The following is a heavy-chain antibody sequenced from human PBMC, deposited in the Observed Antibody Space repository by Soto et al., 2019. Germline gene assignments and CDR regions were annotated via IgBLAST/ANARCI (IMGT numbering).Heavy chain of an antibody. V-gene: IGHV3-49*04. CDR3: TRCVVVQGLQGWFDP. CDR2: IRSKAYGGTT. D-gene: IGHD2-2*01. Sequence: SLRLSCTASGFTFGDYAMSWVRQAPGKGLEWVGFIRSKAYGGTTEYAASVKGRFTISRDDSKSIAYLQMNSLKTEDTAVYYCTRCVVVQGLQGWFDPWGQGTLVTVSS. CDR1: GFTFGDYA. J-gene: IGHJ5*02.